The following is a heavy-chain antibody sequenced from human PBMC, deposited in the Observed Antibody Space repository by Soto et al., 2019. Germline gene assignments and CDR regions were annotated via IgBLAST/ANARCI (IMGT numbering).Heavy chain of an antibody. CDR2: IYDSGIT. V-gene: IGHV4-4*02. J-gene: IGHJ4*02. CDR1: GASISSTSSGDW. D-gene: IGHD1-26*01. Sequence: QVQLQESGPGLVKPSGTLSLTCTVSGASISSTSSGDWWSWVRQPPGKGLEWIGEIYDSGITNYHPSLKSRVTMSADKSKNQFSLRLSSVTAADTAVYYCAKMVGATLVDYWGQGTLVTVSS. CDR3: AKMVGATLVDY.